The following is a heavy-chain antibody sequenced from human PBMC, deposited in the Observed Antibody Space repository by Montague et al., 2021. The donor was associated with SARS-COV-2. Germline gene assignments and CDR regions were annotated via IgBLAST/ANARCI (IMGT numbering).Heavy chain of an antibody. CDR2: YYTSGSY. CDR3: ASLSWIRGAFDV. D-gene: IGHD5-18*01. V-gene: IGHV4-61*05. J-gene: IGHJ3*01. Sequence: SETLSLTCTVSGGSISSGSCYWSWQPQHAGQELEWIVYYYTSGSYNHTLTLKSSVTISVDKSKHLISLTLISATAADTAGYYGASLSWIRGAFDVWGQGTMVTVSS. CDR1: GGSISSGSCY.